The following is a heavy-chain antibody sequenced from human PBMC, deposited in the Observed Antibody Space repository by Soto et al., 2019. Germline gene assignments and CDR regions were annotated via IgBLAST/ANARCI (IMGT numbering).Heavy chain of an antibody. CDR3: ARDPDSSSSYYYYGMDV. J-gene: IGHJ6*02. CDR2: IYYSGST. CDR1: GGSISSGGYY. Sequence: PSETLSLTCTVSGGSISSGGYYWSWIRQHPGKGLEWIGYIYYSGSTYYNPSLKSRVTISVDTSKNQFSLKLSSVTAADTAVYYCARDPDSSSSYYYYGMDVWGQGTTVTVS. V-gene: IGHV4-31*03. D-gene: IGHD6-6*01.